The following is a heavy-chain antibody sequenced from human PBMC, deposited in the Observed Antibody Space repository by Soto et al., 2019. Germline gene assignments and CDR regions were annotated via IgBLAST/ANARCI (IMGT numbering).Heavy chain of an antibody. CDR2: IAPIFGTV. V-gene: IGHV1-69*06. J-gene: IGHJ4*02. CDR3: ARDDSGDYGLDY. CDR1: GDTFTYYS. D-gene: IGHD4-17*01. Sequence: QVQLVQSGAEVKKPGSSVKVSCKASGDTFTYYSINWVRLAPGQGLEWVGGIAPIFGTVNYAQKCQGRVTITADKSTSTAYMELSSLRSEDTAVYYCARDDSGDYGLDYWGQGTLVTVSS.